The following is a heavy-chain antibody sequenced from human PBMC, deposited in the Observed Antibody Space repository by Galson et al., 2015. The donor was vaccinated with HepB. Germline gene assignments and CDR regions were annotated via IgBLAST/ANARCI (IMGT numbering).Heavy chain of an antibody. CDR1: GFTFKNYA. J-gene: IGHJ2*01. V-gene: IGHV3-64*01. CDR3: ARTYYDSTGFSKNWYFDL. D-gene: IGHD3-22*01. Sequence: SLRLSCAASGFTFKNYAMHWVRQAPGKGLEYVSTISSTGGSTYYENSVKGRFTISRDNSKNTLYLQMGSLRAEDMAVYYCARTYYDSTGFSKNWYFDLWGRGTLVTVSS. CDR2: ISSTGGST.